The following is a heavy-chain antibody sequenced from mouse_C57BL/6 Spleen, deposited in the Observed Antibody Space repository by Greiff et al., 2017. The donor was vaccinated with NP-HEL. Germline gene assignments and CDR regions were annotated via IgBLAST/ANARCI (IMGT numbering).Heavy chain of an antibody. J-gene: IGHJ3*01. CDR3: ARAYYYGSSSWFAY. CDR1: GYSITSGYY. CDR2: ISYDGSN. V-gene: IGHV3-6*01. D-gene: IGHD1-1*01. Sequence: EVQRVESGPGLVKPSQSLSLTCSVTGYSITSGYYWNWIRQFPGNQLEWMGYISYDGSNNYNPSLKNPISITRDTSKNQFFLKLNSVTTEDTATYDCARAYYYGSSSWFAYWGQGTLVTVSA.